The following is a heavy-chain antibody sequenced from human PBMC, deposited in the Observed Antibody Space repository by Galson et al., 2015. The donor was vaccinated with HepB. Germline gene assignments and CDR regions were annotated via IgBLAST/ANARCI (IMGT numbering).Heavy chain of an antibody. CDR2: ISYDGSNK. V-gene: IGHV3-30*04. CDR3: ARDSWGGRTDY. D-gene: IGHD3-16*01. J-gene: IGHJ4*02. CDR1: GFTFSSYA. Sequence: SLRLSCAASGFTFSSYAMHWVRQAPGKGLEWVAVISYDGSNKYYADSVKGRFTISRDNSKNTLYLQMNSLRAEDTAVYCCARDSWGGRTDYWGQGTLVTVSS.